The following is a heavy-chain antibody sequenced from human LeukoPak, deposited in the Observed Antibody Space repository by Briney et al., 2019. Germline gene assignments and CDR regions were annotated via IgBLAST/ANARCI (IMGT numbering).Heavy chain of an antibody. D-gene: IGHD6-13*01. Sequence: SETLSLTCTVSGASVSSSGYYWSWIRQPPGKGLEWIGYINHSGSTNYNPSLKGRVTISVDTSKNQFSLKLTSMTAADTAVYYCGRETIAATGTSVFFDYWGQGTLVTVSS. J-gene: IGHJ4*02. CDR1: GASVSSSGYY. CDR2: INHSGST. CDR3: GRETIAATGTSVFFDY. V-gene: IGHV4-61*08.